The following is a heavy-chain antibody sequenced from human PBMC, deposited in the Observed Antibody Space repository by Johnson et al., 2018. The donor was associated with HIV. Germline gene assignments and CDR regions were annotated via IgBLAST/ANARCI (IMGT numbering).Heavy chain of an antibody. Sequence: VQLVESGGGVVRPGGSLRLSCAASGFNVDDDALSWVRQVPGKGLEWVANIQQDGSEKYYVDSVKCRFTISRDNAKNSLYLQTNSLRAEDTAVYYCARASVSSPRYSSSSDDAFDIWGQGTIVTVSS. CDR3: ARASVSSPRYSSSSDDAFDI. D-gene: IGHD6-6*01. CDR2: IQQDGSEK. J-gene: IGHJ3*02. V-gene: IGHV3-7*03. CDR1: GFNVDDDA.